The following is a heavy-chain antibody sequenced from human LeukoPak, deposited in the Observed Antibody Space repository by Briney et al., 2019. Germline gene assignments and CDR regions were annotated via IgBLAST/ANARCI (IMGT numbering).Heavy chain of an antibody. CDR3: ARAANYGDYDY. J-gene: IGHJ4*02. CDR2: ISGDGATT. D-gene: IGHD4-17*01. Sequence: GGSLRLSCAASGFPFSSYAMTWVRQAPGKGLEWVSSISGDGATTYHADSVKGRFTISRDNAKNTVYLEISILGAEDTAVYYCARAANYGDYDYWGQGTLVTVSS. V-gene: IGHV3-23*01. CDR1: GFPFSSYA.